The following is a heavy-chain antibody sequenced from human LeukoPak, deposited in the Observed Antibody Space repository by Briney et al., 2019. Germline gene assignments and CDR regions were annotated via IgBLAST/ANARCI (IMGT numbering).Heavy chain of an antibody. Sequence: GESLQISCKGSGYRFTSYWIGWVRPVPGKGREWMGFIDSGDFDTRYSPSCQGQVTISASKSISTAYLQWSSVKASDTAMYYSARPYYYDSTQIAAIGYWGQGTLVTVSS. CDR1: GYRFTSYW. V-gene: IGHV5-51*01. D-gene: IGHD3-22*01. CDR3: ARPYYYDSTQIAAIGY. J-gene: IGHJ4*02. CDR2: IDSGDFDT.